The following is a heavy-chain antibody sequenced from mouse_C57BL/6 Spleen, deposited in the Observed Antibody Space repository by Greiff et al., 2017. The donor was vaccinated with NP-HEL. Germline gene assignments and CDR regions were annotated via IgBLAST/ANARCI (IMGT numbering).Heavy chain of an antibody. CDR1: GYSITSGYY. Sequence: EVQLQESGPGLVKPSQSLSLTCSVTGYSITSGYYWNWIRQFPGNKLEWMGYISYDGSNNYNPSLKNRISITRDTSKNQFFLKLNSVTTEDTATYYCAIIYYAMDYWGQGTSVTVSS. CDR2: ISYDGSN. V-gene: IGHV3-6*01. CDR3: AIIYYAMDY. J-gene: IGHJ4*01.